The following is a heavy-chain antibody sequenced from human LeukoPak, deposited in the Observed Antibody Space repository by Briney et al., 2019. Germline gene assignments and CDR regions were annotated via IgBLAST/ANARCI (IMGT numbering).Heavy chain of an antibody. CDR3: ARVIRSSTST. J-gene: IGHJ5*02. CDR1: GFTFTNYV. Sequence: PGGSLRLSCAASGFTFTNYVINWVRQAPGNRLEWVATIKQDGTETYYVDSVRGRFTISRDNAKNSLYLQMNSLRAEDTAVYYCARVIRSSTSTWGQGTLVTVSS. CDR2: IKQDGTET. D-gene: IGHD2-2*01. V-gene: IGHV3-7*01.